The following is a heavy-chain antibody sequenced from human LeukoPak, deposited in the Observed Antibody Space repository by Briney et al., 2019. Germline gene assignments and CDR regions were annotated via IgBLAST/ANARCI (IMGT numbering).Heavy chain of an antibody. CDR2: INWNGGST. CDR1: GFTFDDYG. CDR3: ARNGYYYYMDV. D-gene: IGHD2-8*01. V-gene: IGHV3-20*01. J-gene: IGHJ6*03. Sequence: GALRLSCAASGFTFDDYGMSWVRQAPGKGLEWVSGINWNGGSTGYADSVKGRFTISRDNAKNSLYLQMNSLRAEDTALYHCARNGYYYYMDVWGKGTTVTISS.